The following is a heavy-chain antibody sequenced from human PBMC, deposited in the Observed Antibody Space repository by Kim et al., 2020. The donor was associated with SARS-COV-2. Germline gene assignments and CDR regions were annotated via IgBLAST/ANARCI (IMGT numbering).Heavy chain of an antibody. CDR2: ISYDGSNK. Sequence: GGSLRLSCATSGFTFSSYGMHWVRQAPGKGLEWVAVISYDGSNKYYADSVKGRFTISRDNSKNTLYLQMNSLRAEDTAVYYCARERAAAGSFDYWGQGTLVTVSS. V-gene: IGHV3-33*05. D-gene: IGHD6-13*01. CDR3: ARERAAAGSFDY. CDR1: GFTFSSYG. J-gene: IGHJ4*02.